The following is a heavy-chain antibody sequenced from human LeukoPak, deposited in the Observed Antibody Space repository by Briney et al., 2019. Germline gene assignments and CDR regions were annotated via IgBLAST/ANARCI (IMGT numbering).Heavy chain of an antibody. J-gene: IGHJ4*02. Sequence: GGSLRLSWAAAGFTVGSYSMKWVRQPPGEGLEWVSCISSSSSYIRYSGSVTGRFTISRDNAKNSLFLQMNSLRAEDTAVYYCARDGCSGGFCLFDYWGQGTLVTVSS. CDR2: ISSSSSYI. CDR3: ARDGCSGGFCLFDY. D-gene: IGHD2-15*01. CDR1: GFTVGSYS. V-gene: IGHV3-21*01.